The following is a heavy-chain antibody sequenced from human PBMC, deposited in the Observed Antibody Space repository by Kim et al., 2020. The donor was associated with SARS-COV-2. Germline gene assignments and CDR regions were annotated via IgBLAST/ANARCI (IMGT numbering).Heavy chain of an antibody. V-gene: IGHV4-39*07. CDR3: AREGSGWLVRINWFDP. CDR1: GGSISSSSYY. D-gene: IGHD6-19*01. J-gene: IGHJ5*02. Sequence: SETLSLTCTVSGGSISSSSYYWGWIRQPPGKGLEWIGSIYYSGSTYYNPSLKSRVTISVDTSKNQFSLTLSSVTAADTAVYYCAREGSGWLVRINWFDPWGQGTLVTVVS. CDR2: IYYSGST.